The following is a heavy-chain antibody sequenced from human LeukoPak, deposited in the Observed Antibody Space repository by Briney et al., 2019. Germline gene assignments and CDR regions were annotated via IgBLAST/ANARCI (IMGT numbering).Heavy chain of an antibody. CDR2: ISAYNGNT. CDR1: GYTFTSYG. Sequence: ASVKVSCKASGYTFTSYGISWVRQAPGQGLEWMGWISAYNGNTNYAQKLQGRVTMTTDTSTSTAYMELRNLRSDDTAVYYCARDTSLRFLEWLPHFDYWGQGTLVTVSS. D-gene: IGHD3-3*01. J-gene: IGHJ4*02. CDR3: ARDTSLRFLEWLPHFDY. V-gene: IGHV1-18*01.